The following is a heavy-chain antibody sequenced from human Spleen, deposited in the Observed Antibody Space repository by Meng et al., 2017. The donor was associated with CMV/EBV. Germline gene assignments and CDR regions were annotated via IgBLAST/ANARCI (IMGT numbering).Heavy chain of an antibody. CDR1: GSFSGYY. Sequence: GSFSGYYWSWIRQPPGTGLEWIGEINHSGSTNYNPSLKSRVTISVDTSKNQFSLKLSSVTAADTAVYYCARGTIFTDTEQQPPRFDPWGQGTLVTVSS. J-gene: IGHJ5*02. D-gene: IGHD6-13*01. CDR2: INHSGST. V-gene: IGHV4-34*01. CDR3: ARGTIFTDTEQQPPRFDP.